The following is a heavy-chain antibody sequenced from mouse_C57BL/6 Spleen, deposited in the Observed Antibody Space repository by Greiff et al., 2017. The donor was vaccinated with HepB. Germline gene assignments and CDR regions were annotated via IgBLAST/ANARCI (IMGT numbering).Heavy chain of an antibody. CDR3: AGSTMITTWFAY. CDR1: GYTFTSYW. V-gene: IGHV1-50*01. J-gene: IGHJ3*01. D-gene: IGHD2-4*01. Sequence: VQLQQSGAELVKPGASVKLSCKASGYTFTSYWMQWVKQRPRQGLEWIGEIDPSDSYTNYNQKFKGKATLTVDTSSSTAYMQLSSLTSEDSAVYYCAGSTMITTWFAYWGQGTLVTVSA. CDR2: IDPSDSYT.